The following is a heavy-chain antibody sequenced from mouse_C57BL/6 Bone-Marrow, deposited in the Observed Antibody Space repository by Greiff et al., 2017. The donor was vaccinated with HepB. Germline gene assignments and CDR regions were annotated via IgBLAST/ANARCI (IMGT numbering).Heavy chain of an antibody. V-gene: IGHV7-3*01. CDR1: GFTFTDYY. J-gene: IGHJ3*01. Sequence: EVKLVESGGGLVQPGGSLSLSCAASGFTFTDYYMSWVRQPPGKALEWLGFIRNKANGYTTEYSASVKGRFTISRDNSQSILYLKMNALRAEDSATYYCARSGRVFAYWGQGTLVTVSA. CDR3: ARSGRVFAY. CDR2: IRNKANGYTT.